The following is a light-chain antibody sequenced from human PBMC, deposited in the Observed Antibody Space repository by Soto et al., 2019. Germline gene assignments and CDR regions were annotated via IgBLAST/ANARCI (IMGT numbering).Light chain of an antibody. CDR2: AAS. V-gene: IGKV1-39*01. Sequence: DIQMTQSPSSLSASIGDRVTITCRASQNINSHLNWYQQKPGKAPKVVIYAASRLQSGVPSRFSGSGSGTEFTLTISSLEHEDFATYYCQQSHITTLFTFGQGTKLEIK. J-gene: IGKJ2*01. CDR1: QNINSH. CDR3: QQSHITTLFT.